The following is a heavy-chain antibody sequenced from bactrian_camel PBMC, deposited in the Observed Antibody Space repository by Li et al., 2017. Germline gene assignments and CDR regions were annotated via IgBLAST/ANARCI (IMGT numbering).Heavy chain of an antibody. CDR2: INTSDDRT. CDR1: GDTYSDNC. D-gene: IGHD4*01. J-gene: IGHJ4*01. Sequence: VQLVESGGGSVQAGGSLTLSCELPGDTYSDNCGAWFRQPPGKEREGVATINTSDDRTFYADSVKGRFTISQDKAKTTVFLHMNALIPEDTAMYYCAVGWGYCAPPVARDYERWGQ. CDR3: AVGWGYCAPPVARDYER. V-gene: IGHV3S1*01.